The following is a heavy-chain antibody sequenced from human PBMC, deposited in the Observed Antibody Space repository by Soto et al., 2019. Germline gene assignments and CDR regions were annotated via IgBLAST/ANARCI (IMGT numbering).Heavy chain of an antibody. CDR1: GGSISSGGYY. CDR2: IYYSGST. V-gene: IGHV4-31*03. J-gene: IGHJ4*02. D-gene: IGHD2-8*01. Sequence: SETLSLTCTVSGGSISSGGYYWSWIRQHPGKGLEWIGYIYYSGSTYYNPSLKSRVTISVDTSKNQFSLKLSSVTAADTAVYYCASIEGYCTNGVCYFGGYYFDYWGQGTLVTV. CDR3: ASIEGYCTNGVCYFGGYYFDY.